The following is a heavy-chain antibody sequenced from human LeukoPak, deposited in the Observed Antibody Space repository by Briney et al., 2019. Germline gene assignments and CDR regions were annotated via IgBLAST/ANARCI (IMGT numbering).Heavy chain of an antibody. Sequence: ASVKVSCKASGYTFTSYGISWVRQAPGQGLEWMGWINPNSGGTNYAQKFQGRVTMTRDTSISTAYMELSRLRSDDTAVYYCARDREFLARFYYYYMDVWGKGTTVTVSS. CDR2: INPNSGGT. J-gene: IGHJ6*03. V-gene: IGHV1-2*02. D-gene: IGHD3-10*01. CDR1: GYTFTSYG. CDR3: ARDREFLARFYYYYMDV.